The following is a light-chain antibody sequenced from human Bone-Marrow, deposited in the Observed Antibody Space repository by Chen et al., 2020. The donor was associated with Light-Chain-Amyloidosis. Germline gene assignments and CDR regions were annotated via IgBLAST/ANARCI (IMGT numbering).Light chain of an antibody. CDR1: NIGSTS. J-gene: IGLJ3*02. Sequence: SYVLTPPSSVSVAPGQTAPIACGGNNIGSTSVHWYQQTPGQAPRLVVYDDSDRPSGIPERLSGSNSGNTATLTISRVEAGDEADYYCQVWDRSSDRPVFGGGTKLTVL. CDR3: QVWDRSSDRPV. CDR2: DDS. V-gene: IGLV3-21*02.